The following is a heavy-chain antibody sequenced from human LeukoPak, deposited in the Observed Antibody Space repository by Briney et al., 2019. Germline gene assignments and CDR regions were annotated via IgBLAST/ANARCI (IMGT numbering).Heavy chain of an antibody. CDR2: ISGSSDTT. CDR1: GFTFSSYA. CDR3: ARDSGNYLDAFDI. D-gene: IGHD1-7*01. J-gene: IGHJ3*02. Sequence: PGGSLRLSCAASGFTFSSYAMSWVRQAPGKGLECVSGISGSSDTTYYADSVKGRFTISRDKSKNTLYLQMNSLRAEDTAVYYCARDSGNYLDAFDIWGQGTMVTVSS. V-gene: IGHV3-23*01.